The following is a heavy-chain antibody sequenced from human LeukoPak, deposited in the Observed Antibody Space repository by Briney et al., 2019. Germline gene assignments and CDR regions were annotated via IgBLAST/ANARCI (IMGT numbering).Heavy chain of an antibody. V-gene: IGHV3-11*04. CDR3: ARAGGGGYNYGLDY. CDR1: TFTFSDYY. CDR2: ISSSGGFI. Sequence: GGSLRLXCAASTFTFSDYYMSWIRQAPGKGLEWVSHISSSGGFIYHADSVKDRFTISRDNAKNSLDLQMNSLRDVDTAIYYCARAGGGGYNYGLDYWGQGILVAVS. J-gene: IGHJ4*02. D-gene: IGHD5-18*01.